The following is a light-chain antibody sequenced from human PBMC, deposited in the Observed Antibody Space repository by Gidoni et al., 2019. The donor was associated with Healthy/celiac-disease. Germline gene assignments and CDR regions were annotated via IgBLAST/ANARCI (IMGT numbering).Light chain of an antibody. CDR1: QSLRHSDGKTY. V-gene: IGKV2-29*02. Sequence: DIVMTQTPLSLSVTPGQPASISCKSSQSLRHSDGKTYLYWYLQKPGQSPQLLIDEVSSRFSGVPGRCSGRWSRTDFTPKSSRVEAEDVGVYYCMQGINLPWTFGQGTKVEIK. CDR3: MQGINLPWT. J-gene: IGKJ1*01. CDR2: EVS.